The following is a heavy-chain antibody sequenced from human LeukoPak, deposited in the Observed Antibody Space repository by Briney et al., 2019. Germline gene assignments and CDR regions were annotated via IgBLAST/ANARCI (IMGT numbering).Heavy chain of an antibody. CDR3: ASTERCSTTCPLDY. CDR1: GGSFRGYY. D-gene: IGHD2-2*01. CDR2: INHSGST. J-gene: IGHJ4*02. V-gene: IGHV4-34*01. Sequence: AETLSLTCAVYGGSFRGYYWSWIRQPPGKGLEWIGEINHSGSTNYNPSLKSRVTVSLDTSMKKFSLKLNSVTAADTAVYYCASTERCSTTCPLDYWGQGTLVTVSS.